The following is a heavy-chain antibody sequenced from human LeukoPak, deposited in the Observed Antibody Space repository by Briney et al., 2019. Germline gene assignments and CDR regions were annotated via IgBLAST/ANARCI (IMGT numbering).Heavy chain of an antibody. J-gene: IGHJ4*02. Sequence: SETLSLTCTVSGGSISSGDYHWTWIRQPPGKGLEWIGYIYNSGSTNYNPSLKSRVTISVDTSKNQFSLKLSSVTAADTAVYYCARHDSRGWYLYWGQGTLVSFST. CDR2: IYNSGST. CDR1: GGSISSGDYH. CDR3: ARHDSRGWYLY. V-gene: IGHV4-61*08. D-gene: IGHD6-19*01.